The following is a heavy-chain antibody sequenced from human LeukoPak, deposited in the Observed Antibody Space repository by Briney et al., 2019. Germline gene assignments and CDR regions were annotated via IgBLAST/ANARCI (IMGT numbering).Heavy chain of an antibody. D-gene: IGHD3-22*01. CDR3: ARDVLDYYDRSGYVT. CDR1: GFTFSSYW. J-gene: IGHJ5*02. V-gene: IGHV3-7*03. Sequence: GGSLRLSCAASGFTFSSYWMSWVRQAPGKGLEWVANIEEDGSGKYYVDSVKGRFTISRDNAKNSLYLQMNSLRSDDTAVYYCARDVLDYYDRSGYVTWGQGTLVTVSS. CDR2: IEEDGSGK.